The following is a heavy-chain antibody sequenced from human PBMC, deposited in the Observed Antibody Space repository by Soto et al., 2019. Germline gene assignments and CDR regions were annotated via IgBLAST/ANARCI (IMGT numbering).Heavy chain of an antibody. D-gene: IGHD2-15*01. CDR3: ARDLPPSVVAATPHWFDP. CDR1: GYTFTSYD. CDR2: MNPNSGNT. V-gene: IGHV1-8*01. Sequence: GASVKVSCKASGYTFTSYDINWVRQATGQGREWMGWMNPNSGNTSYAQKFQGRVTMTTNTSTSTAYMELRSLRSDDTAVYYCARDLPPSVVAATPHWFDPWGQGTLVTVSS. J-gene: IGHJ5*02.